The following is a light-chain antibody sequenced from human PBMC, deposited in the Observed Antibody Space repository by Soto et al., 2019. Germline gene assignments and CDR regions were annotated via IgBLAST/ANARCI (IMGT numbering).Light chain of an antibody. CDR3: QSRDSSLSSSWV. CDR1: SSNIGADFD. Sequence: QSVLTQPPSVSGAPGQTVTISCTGSSSNIGADFDVHWYQHLPGTAPKVLISRNDNRPSGVPDRFSGSKSGTSASLAITGLQVEDEGDYYCQSRDSSLSSSWVFGGGTKLTVL. CDR2: RND. J-gene: IGLJ3*02. V-gene: IGLV1-40*01.